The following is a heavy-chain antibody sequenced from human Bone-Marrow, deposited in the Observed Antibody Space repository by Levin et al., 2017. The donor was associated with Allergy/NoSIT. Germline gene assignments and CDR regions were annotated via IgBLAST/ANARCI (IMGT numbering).Heavy chain of an antibody. Sequence: SETLSLTCTVSGGSISNFYWSWIRQPPGKGLEWIGYIYHSGDRNYSPSLKRRVTMSLDMSKNQFSLKLSSVTAADTAVYYCARHPFSSGMDVWGQGTTITVSS. V-gene: IGHV4-59*08. D-gene: IGHD3-3*02. J-gene: IGHJ6*02. CDR1: GGSISNFY. CDR3: ARHPFSSGMDV. CDR2: IYHSGDR.